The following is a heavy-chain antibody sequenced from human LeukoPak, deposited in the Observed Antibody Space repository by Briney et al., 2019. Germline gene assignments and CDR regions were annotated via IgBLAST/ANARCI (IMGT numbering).Heavy chain of an antibody. V-gene: IGHV1-3*01. CDR3: SIVGAAAGPYYFDY. Sequence: GASVKVSCKASAYTFTNYAIHWVRQAPGQRLEWMGWINAGNGNTKYSQKIQGRVSITRDTSASTAYMELSSLRSEDTAVYSCSIVGAAAGPYYFDYWGQGTLVTVCS. D-gene: IGHD6-13*01. CDR2: INAGNGNT. J-gene: IGHJ4*02. CDR1: AYTFTNYA.